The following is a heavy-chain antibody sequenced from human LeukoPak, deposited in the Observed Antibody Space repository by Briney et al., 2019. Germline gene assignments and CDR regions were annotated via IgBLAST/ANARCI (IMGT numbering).Heavy chain of an antibody. Sequence: PGGSLRLSCAASGFSFSNYAMTWVRQAPGKGLEWVANIKQDGSEKNYVDSVKGRFTISRDNAKTSLYLQMNSLRAEDTAVYYCARSLWPEDYWGQGTLVTVSS. J-gene: IGHJ4*02. D-gene: IGHD5-18*01. V-gene: IGHV3-7*01. CDR3: ARSLWPEDY. CDR2: IKQDGSEK. CDR1: GFSFSNYA.